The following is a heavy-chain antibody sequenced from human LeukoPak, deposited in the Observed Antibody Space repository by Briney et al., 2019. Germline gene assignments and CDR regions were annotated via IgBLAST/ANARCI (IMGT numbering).Heavy chain of an antibody. CDR1: GGSISSYY. V-gene: IGHV4-59*01. CDR2: IYYSGST. Sequence: SETLSLTCTVSGGSISSYYWSWIRQPPGKGLEWIGYIYYSGSTNYNPSLKSRVTISVDTSKNQFSLKLSSVTAADSAVYYCARGREDTVLLSFDYWGQGTLVTVSS. CDR3: ARGREDTVLLSFDY. J-gene: IGHJ4*02. D-gene: IGHD5-18*01.